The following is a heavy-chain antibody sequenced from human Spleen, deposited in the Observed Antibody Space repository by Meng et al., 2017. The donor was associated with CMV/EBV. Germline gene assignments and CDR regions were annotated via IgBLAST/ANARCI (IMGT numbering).Heavy chain of an antibody. CDR1: GGSISSSSYY. J-gene: IGHJ5*02. CDR2: IYYSGST. CDR3: ARDSPHPNWFDP. V-gene: IGHV4-39*07. Sequence: GSLRLSCTVSGGSISSSSYYWGWIRQPPGKGLEWIGSIYYSGSTYYNPSLKSRVTISVDTSKNQFSLKLSSVTAADTAVYYCARDSPHPNWFDPWGQGTLVTVSS.